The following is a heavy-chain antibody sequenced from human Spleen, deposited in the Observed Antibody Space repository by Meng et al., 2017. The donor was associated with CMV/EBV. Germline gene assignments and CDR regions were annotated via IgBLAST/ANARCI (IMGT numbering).Heavy chain of an antibody. CDR1: GYSFNAFY. CDR3: ARDNNWGPDY. Sequence: ASVKVSCKASGYSFNAFYMNWVRQAPGQGLEWMGWIHPHRGDTNYAQQFQGRVTLTRDTSINTGYMELTRLTSDDTAVYYCARDNNWGPDYWGQGTLVTVSS. V-gene: IGHV1-2*02. CDR2: IHPHRGDT. J-gene: IGHJ4*02. D-gene: IGHD7-27*01.